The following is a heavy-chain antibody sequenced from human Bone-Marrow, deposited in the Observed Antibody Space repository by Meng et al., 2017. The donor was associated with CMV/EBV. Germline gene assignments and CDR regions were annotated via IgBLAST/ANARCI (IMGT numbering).Heavy chain of an antibody. CDR2: INPNSGGT. CDR1: GYTFTSYA. D-gene: IGHD3-3*01. J-gene: IGHJ4*02. CDR3: AFSNYDFWSGYLPFDY. V-gene: IGHV1-2*02. Sequence: ASVKVSCKASGYTFTSYAITWVRQAPGQGLEWMGWINPNSGGTNYAQKFQGRVTMTRDTSISTAYMELSRLRSDDTAVYYCAFSNYDFWSGYLPFDYWGQGTLVTVSS.